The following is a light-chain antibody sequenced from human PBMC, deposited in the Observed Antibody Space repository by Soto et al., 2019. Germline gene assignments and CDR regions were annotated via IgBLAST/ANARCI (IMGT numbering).Light chain of an antibody. V-gene: IGLV3-27*01. CDR1: VLAKKH. CDR2: KDT. Sequence: SSELTQPFSVSVSPGQTATITCSGDVLAKKHARWYQQRPDQAPILVIYKDTERPSGIPARFSGSTSGTTVTLTINGAHVEDEADYYCYSAADNIEVFGGGTKLTVL. J-gene: IGLJ3*02. CDR3: YSAADNIEV.